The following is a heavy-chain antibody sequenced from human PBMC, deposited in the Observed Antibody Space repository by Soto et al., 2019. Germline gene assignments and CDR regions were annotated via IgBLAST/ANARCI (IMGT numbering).Heavy chain of an antibody. D-gene: IGHD3-3*01. CDR1: GYTFTRYY. CDR3: ARVYVGAWSGNDNSGALDI. V-gene: IGHV1-46*03. J-gene: IGHJ3*02. Sequence: QVQLVQSGAEVKKPGASVKVSCKASGYTFTRYYIHWVRQAPGQGLEYMGRIYPSGGSTDNAQKFQGRVTMTSDTSTSTGYMELTSLTSAYTAAYYCARVYVGAWSGNDNSGALDIWGQGTMVTVSS. CDR2: IYPSGGST.